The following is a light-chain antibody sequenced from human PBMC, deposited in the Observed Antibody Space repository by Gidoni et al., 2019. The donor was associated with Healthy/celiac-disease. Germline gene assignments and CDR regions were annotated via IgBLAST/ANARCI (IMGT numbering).Light chain of an antibody. CDR2: GAS. CDR3: QQYGSSPRT. J-gene: IGKJ2*02. CDR1: QSVSSSY. V-gene: IGKV3-20*01. Sequence: EIGLTQSPGTLALSPGERATLSCRASQSVSSSYLAWYQQKPGQAPRLLIYGASSSATGIPDRFTVSGSGTDFTLTISRLEPEDFAVYYCQQYGSSPRTFGQGTKLEIK.